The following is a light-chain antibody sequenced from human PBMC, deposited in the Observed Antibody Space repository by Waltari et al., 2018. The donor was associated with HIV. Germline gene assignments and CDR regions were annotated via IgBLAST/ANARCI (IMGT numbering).Light chain of an antibody. CDR3: CSYAGSYTWV. CDR1: SREFGAYNY. V-gene: IGLV2-11*01. J-gene: IGLJ3*02. CDR2: DVS. Sequence: QSALTQTRSVSGSPGQSVTISCTGTSREFGAYNYFSWYQQHPGKAPKRIIYDVSNRPSGGLDRFSGAKSGNTASLTISGLQAEDEADYYCCSYAGSYTWVFGGGTKLTVL.